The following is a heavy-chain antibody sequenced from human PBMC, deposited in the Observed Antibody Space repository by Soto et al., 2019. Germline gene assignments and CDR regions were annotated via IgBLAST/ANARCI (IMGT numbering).Heavy chain of an antibody. V-gene: IGHV1-69*12. Sequence: QVQLVQSGAEVKKPGSSVKVSCKASGGTLSSYAISWVRQAPGQGLEWMGGIIPIFGTANYAQKFQGRVTITADESTSTAYMELSSLRSEDTAVYYCATDIDVKRVRGVRTSAFDIWGQGTMVTVSS. D-gene: IGHD3-16*01. CDR1: GGTLSSYA. CDR2: IIPIFGTA. CDR3: ATDIDVKRVRGVRTSAFDI. J-gene: IGHJ3*02.